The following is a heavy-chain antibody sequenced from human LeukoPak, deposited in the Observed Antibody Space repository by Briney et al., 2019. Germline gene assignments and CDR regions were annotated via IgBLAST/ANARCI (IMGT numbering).Heavy chain of an antibody. CDR1: GYTFTGYY. Sequence: ASVKVSCKASGYTFTGYYMHCVRQAPGQGLEWMGWINPNSGGTNYAQKFQGRVTMTRDTSISTAYMELSRLRSDDTAVYYCARGGRQAIAVAGPAWTYWGQGTLVTVSS. D-gene: IGHD6-19*01. CDR3: ARGGRQAIAVAGPAWTY. CDR2: INPNSGGT. J-gene: IGHJ4*02. V-gene: IGHV1-2*02.